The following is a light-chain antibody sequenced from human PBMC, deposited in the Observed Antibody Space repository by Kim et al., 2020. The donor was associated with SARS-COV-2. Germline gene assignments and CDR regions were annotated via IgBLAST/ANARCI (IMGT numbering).Light chain of an antibody. J-gene: IGLJ7*01. CDR2: YDS. V-gene: IGLV3-21*04. CDR1: NSGSKS. CDR3: QVWDSSSDHAV. Sequence: SYELTQPPSVSVAPGKTARITCGGNNSGSKSVHWYQQKPGQAPVLVIYYDSDRPSGIPERFSGSNSGNTATLTISRVEAGDEADYYCQVWDSSSDHAVFGGGTQLTVL.